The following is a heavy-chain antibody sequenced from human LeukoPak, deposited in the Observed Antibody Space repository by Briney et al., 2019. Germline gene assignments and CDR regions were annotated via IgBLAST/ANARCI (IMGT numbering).Heavy chain of an antibody. CDR3: AKDPFSSSSPFDY. J-gene: IGHJ4*02. D-gene: IGHD6-6*01. V-gene: IGHV3-30*02. Sequence: GGSLRLSCVASGFTFSSYGMHWVRQAPGKGLEWVAFIRYDGSNKYYADSVEGRFTISRDNSKNTLYLQMNSLRAEDTAVYYCAKDPFSSSSPFDYWGQGTLVIVSS. CDR1: GFTFSSYG. CDR2: IRYDGSNK.